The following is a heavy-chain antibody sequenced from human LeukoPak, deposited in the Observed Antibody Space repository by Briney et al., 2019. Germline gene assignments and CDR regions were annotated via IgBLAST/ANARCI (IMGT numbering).Heavy chain of an antibody. J-gene: IGHJ4*02. D-gene: IGHD5-18*01. Sequence: GGSLRLSCAASGFTFSSYSMNWVRQAPGKGLEWVAYISSSSNTIDSADSVKGRFTISRDNAKNSLYLQVNSLRAEGTAVYYCARARGYSYGYSDYWGQGTLVTVSS. V-gene: IGHV3-48*01. CDR3: ARARGYSYGYSDY. CDR1: GFTFSSYS. CDR2: ISSSSNTI.